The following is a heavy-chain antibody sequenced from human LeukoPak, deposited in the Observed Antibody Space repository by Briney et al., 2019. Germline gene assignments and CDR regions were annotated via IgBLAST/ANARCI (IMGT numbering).Heavy chain of an antibody. Sequence: SETLSLTCTVSGGSISSYYWSWIRQPPGKGLEWIGYIYYSGSTNYNPSLKSRVTISVDTSKNQFSLKLSSVTAADTAVYYCARAGDFWSGYFPLPKPENAFDIWGQGTMVTVSS. J-gene: IGHJ3*02. V-gene: IGHV4-59*01. CDR2: IYYSGST. CDR1: GGSISSYY. CDR3: ARAGDFWSGYFPLPKPENAFDI. D-gene: IGHD3-3*01.